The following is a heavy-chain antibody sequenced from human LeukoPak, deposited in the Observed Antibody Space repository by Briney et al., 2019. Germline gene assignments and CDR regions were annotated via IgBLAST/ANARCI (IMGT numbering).Heavy chain of an antibody. V-gene: IGHV1-2*02. Sequence: SVKVSCKTSGYIFIDYQLNWVRQAPGEGLEWMAWINPNGGGTKYAQKFQDRLTMTWDTSISTAYMELNTLTSDDTAVYYCVREAPMVGDSFDIWGHGTMVTVSS. D-gene: IGHD3-10*02. CDR2: INPNGGGT. CDR1: GYIFIDYQ. J-gene: IGHJ3*02. CDR3: VREAPMVGDSFDI.